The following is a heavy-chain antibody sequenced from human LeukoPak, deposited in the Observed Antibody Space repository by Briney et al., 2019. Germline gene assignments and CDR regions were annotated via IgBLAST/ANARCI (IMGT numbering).Heavy chain of an antibody. CDR1: GFTFSSYA. Sequence: GRSLRLSCAASGFTFSSYALHWVRQAPGKGLEWVSVISYDGSNKYYADSEKGRFTISRDNSENTLYLQMNSLRAEDTALYYCARVNQQYYYGSGIYRFYYYGMDVWGQGTTVTVSS. J-gene: IGHJ6*02. V-gene: IGHV3-30-3*01. D-gene: IGHD3-10*01. CDR3: ARVNQQYYYGSGIYRFYYYGMDV. CDR2: ISYDGSNK.